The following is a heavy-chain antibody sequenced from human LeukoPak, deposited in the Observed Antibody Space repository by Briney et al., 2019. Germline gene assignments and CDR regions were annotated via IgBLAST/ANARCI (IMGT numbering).Heavy chain of an antibody. Sequence: GGSLRLSCAASGFTFRKYAMSWVRRAPGKGLEWVSAISGSGGSTYYADSVKGRFTISRDNSKNTLYLQMNSLRAEDTAVYYCAKDRHFQYYFDYWGQGTLVTVSS. V-gene: IGHV3-23*01. J-gene: IGHJ4*02. CDR1: GFTFRKYA. CDR2: ISGSGGST. CDR3: AKDRHFQYYFDY.